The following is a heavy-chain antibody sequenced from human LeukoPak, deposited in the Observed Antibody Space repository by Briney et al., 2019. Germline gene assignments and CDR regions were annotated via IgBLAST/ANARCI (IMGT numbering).Heavy chain of an antibody. Sequence: GGSLRLSCAASRFTFSSYAMHWVRQAPGKGLEWVAVISYDGSNKYYADSVKGRFTISRDNSKNTLYLQMNSLRAEDTAVYYCARDRPYYDFWSGYYGTTSLSFDYWGQGTLVTVSS. J-gene: IGHJ4*02. CDR2: ISYDGSNK. V-gene: IGHV3-30-3*01. CDR1: RFTFSSYA. CDR3: ARDRPYYDFWSGYYGTTSLSFDY. D-gene: IGHD3-3*01.